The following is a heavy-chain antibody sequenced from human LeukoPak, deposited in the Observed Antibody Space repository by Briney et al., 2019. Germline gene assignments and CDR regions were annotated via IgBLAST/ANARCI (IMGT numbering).Heavy chain of an antibody. CDR1: GFTVSSNY. CDR2: IYSAGST. V-gene: IGHV3-53*01. J-gene: IGHJ3*02. CDR3: ARDSSGFHDAFDI. D-gene: IGHD6-19*01. Sequence: GGSLRLSCAASGFTVSSNYMTWVRQAPGKGLEWVSLIYSAGSTYYADSVQGRFTISRDNSKNTLYLQMNSLRADDTAVYYCARDSSGFHDAFDIWGQGAMVTVSS.